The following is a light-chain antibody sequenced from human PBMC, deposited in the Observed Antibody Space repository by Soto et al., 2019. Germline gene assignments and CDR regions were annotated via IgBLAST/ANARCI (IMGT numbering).Light chain of an antibody. CDR3: GSHPRGSPGV. J-gene: IGLJ1*01. V-gene: IGLV2-14*01. CDR1: SSDVGGYDY. Sequence: QSVLTQPASVSGSPGQSIAISCTGTSSDVGGYDYVSWYQQQPDKAPKLMIYEVTKRPSGVSNRFSGSKSGNTASLTISGPKSEAGVDYYCGSHPRGSPGVFGTGTRVPVL. CDR2: EVT.